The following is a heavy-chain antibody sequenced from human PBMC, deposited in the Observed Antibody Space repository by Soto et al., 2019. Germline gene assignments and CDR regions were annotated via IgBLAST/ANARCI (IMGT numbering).Heavy chain of an antibody. J-gene: IGHJ3*02. V-gene: IGHV3-23*01. CDR3: AKDAFRSSGYPGYDAFDI. D-gene: IGHD3-22*01. Sequence: EVQLLESGGGLVQPGGSLRLSCAASGFTFSSYAMSWVRQAPGKGLEWVSAISGSGGSTYYADSVKGRFTISRDNSKNTLYLQMNSLRAEDTAVYYCAKDAFRSSGYPGYDAFDIWGQGTMVTVSS. CDR2: ISGSGGST. CDR1: GFTFSSYA.